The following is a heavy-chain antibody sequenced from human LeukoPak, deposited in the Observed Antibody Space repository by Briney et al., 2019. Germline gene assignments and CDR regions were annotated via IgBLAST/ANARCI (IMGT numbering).Heavy chain of an antibody. Sequence: SVKVSCKASGGTFSSYAISWVRQAPGQGLEWMGGIIPIFGTANYAQKFQGRVTITTDESTSTAYMELSSLRAEDTAVYYCARDISGYDAFDIWGQGTMVTVSS. V-gene: IGHV1-69*05. J-gene: IGHJ3*02. D-gene: IGHD3-22*01. CDR3: ARDISGYDAFDI. CDR2: IIPIFGTA. CDR1: GGTFSSYA.